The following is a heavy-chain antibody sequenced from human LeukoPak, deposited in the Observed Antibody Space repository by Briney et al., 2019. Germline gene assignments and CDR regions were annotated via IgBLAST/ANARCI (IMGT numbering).Heavy chain of an antibody. CDR3: AREDYGDYGLGVY. V-gene: IGHV3-74*01. CDR2: INTDGSGT. J-gene: IGHJ4*02. D-gene: IGHD4-17*01. Sequence: GGSLRLSCAASGFTFSSYWMHWVRQAPGKGLMWVSRINTDGSGTSYADSVKGRFTISRDNAKNTLYLEMNTLRADDTAVYYCAREDYGDYGLGVYWGQGTLVIVSS. CDR1: GFTFSSYW.